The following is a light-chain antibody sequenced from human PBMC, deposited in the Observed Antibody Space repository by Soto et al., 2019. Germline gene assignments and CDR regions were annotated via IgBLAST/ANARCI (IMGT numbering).Light chain of an antibody. CDR2: GAS. J-gene: IGKJ4*01. V-gene: IGKV3-20*01. Sequence: EIVLTQAPATLSVAPGERATLSCRASQSVSSNLAWYQQKPGQAPRLLIYGASPRATGIPARFSGSGSGTDFTLTISRLEPEDFAVYYCQQYGSSPLTFGGGTKVDI. CDR1: QSVSSN. CDR3: QQYGSSPLT.